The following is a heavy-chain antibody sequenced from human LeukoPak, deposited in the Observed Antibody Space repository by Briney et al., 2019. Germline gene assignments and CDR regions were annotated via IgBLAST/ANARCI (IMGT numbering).Heavy chain of an antibody. CDR2: IYHSGIT. Sequence: PSETLSLTCAVSGYSISTGYYWGWIRQSPGKGLEWIGNIYHSGITHYNPSLQGRVTLSVDTSKNQFSLNLNSVTAADTAVYYCTRFSTASSRPAYYWGQGTPVIVSS. D-gene: IGHD2-21*01. V-gene: IGHV4-38-2*01. J-gene: IGHJ4*02. CDR3: TRFSTASSRPAYY. CDR1: GYSISTGYY.